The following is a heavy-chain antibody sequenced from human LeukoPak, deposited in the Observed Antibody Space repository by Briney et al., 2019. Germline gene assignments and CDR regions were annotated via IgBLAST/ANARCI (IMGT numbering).Heavy chain of an antibody. V-gene: IGHV5-51*01. J-gene: IGHJ3*02. D-gene: IGHD1-14*01. CDR3: ARLRKPWRDAFDI. CDR2: IYPGDCDT. CDR1: GYSFTTYW. Sequence: GESLKFSCKGSGYSFTTYWIGWVRHMPGKGLEGMGNIYPGDCDTRYSPSFQGQVTISADKSISTAYLQWSSLKASDTAMYYCARLRKPWRDAFDIWGQGTMVTVSS.